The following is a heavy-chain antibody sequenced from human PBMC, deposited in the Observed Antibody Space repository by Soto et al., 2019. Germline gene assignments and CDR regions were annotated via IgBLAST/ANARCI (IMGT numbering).Heavy chain of an antibody. CDR1: GYTFSSYA. CDR2: VISIFCSA. D-gene: IGHD3-3*01. Sequence: GASVKVSCKASGYTFSSYAISWVRQAPGQGIEWMGGVISIFCSASYAQKFQGRVTISADEFTSTAYMELSSLRSEDSAVYYCARTYYDFWSGPFDYWGQGTLVTVSS. CDR3: ARTYYDFWSGPFDY. J-gene: IGHJ4*02. V-gene: IGHV1-69*19.